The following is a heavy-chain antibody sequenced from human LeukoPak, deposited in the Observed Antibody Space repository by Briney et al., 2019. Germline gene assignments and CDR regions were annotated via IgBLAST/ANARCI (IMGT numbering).Heavy chain of an antibody. J-gene: IGHJ4*02. Sequence: GGSPRLSCAASGFTFSSYGMRWVRQAPGKGLGWVAVIWYDGSNKYYADSVKGRFTISRDNSKNTLYLQMNSLRAEDTAVYYCASGYSYGGPLDYWGQGTLVTVSS. CDR1: GFTFSSYG. CDR2: IWYDGSNK. CDR3: ASGYSYGGPLDY. V-gene: IGHV3-33*01. D-gene: IGHD5-18*01.